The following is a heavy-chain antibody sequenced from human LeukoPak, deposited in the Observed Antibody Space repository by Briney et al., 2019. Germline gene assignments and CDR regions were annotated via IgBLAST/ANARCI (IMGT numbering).Heavy chain of an antibody. V-gene: IGHV3-23*01. CDR2: ISGSGGST. CDR1: GFTFSSYG. D-gene: IGHD3-22*01. Sequence: PGGTLRLSCAASGFTFSSYGMSWVRQAPGKGLEWVSAISGSGGSTYYADSVKGRFTISRDNSKNTLYLQMNSLRAEDTAVYYCAKDRLRYYYDSSGYPPLDYWGQGTLVTVSS. J-gene: IGHJ4*02. CDR3: AKDRLRYYYDSSGYPPLDY.